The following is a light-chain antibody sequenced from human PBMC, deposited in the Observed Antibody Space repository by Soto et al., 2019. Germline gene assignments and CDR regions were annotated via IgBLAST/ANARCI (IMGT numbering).Light chain of an antibody. Sequence: EIVMTQSPATLSVSPGERATLSCRASQSVNSNLAWYQQKPGQAPRLLIYGASTRATDIPERFSGSGSGTDFTLTISSLQSAEFAVYYCQQYNNWPPITVGGGTKVEIK. CDR2: GAS. J-gene: IGKJ4*01. CDR1: QSVNSN. CDR3: QQYNNWPPIT. V-gene: IGKV3-15*01.